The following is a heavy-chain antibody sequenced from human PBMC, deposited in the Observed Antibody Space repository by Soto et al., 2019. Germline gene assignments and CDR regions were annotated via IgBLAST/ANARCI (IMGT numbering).Heavy chain of an antibody. V-gene: IGHV3-21*01. J-gene: IGHJ4*02. CDR1: GFTFSSYS. CDR2: ISSSSSYI. CDR3: ARDRQTYYYDSSGSAVFYY. D-gene: IGHD3-22*01. Sequence: GGSLRLSCAASGFTFSSYSMNWVRQAPGKGLEWVSSISSSSSYIYYADSVKGRFTISRDNAKNSLYLQMNSLRAEDTAVYYCARDRQTYYYDSSGSAVFYYWGQGTLVTVSS.